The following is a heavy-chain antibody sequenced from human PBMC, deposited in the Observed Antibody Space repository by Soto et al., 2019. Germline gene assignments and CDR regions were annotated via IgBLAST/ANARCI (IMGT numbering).Heavy chain of an antibody. CDR2: IYPGDSDT. V-gene: IGHV5-51*01. Sequence: VESLKSSCKGSGYSLTSHCIGWVRQMPGKGLEWMWIIYPGDSDTRYSPSFQGQVTISADKSISAAYLQWSSLKASDTAMDFCARLDVGGVNWFVPRGQGTLVTVSS. CDR1: GYSLTSHC. D-gene: IGHD1-26*01. J-gene: IGHJ5*02. CDR3: ARLDVGGVNWFVP.